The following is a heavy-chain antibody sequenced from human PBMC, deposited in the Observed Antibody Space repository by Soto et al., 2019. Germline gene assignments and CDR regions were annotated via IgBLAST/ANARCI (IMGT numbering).Heavy chain of an antibody. V-gene: IGHV4-34*01. Sequence: SETLSLTCAVYGGSFSGYYWGWIRQPPGKGLEWIGEINHSGSTNYNPSLKSRVTISVDTSKDQFSLKLSSVTAADTAVYYCAGVNVDISLYYFDYWGQGTLVTVSS. J-gene: IGHJ4*02. D-gene: IGHD3-3*02. CDR1: GGSFSGYY. CDR2: INHSGST. CDR3: AGVNVDISLYYFDY.